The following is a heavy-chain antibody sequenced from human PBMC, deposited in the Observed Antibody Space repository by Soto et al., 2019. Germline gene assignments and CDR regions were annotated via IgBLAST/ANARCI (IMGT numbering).Heavy chain of an antibody. CDR2: IVPILRST. CDR3: ARDRRLGVARTYWYFDL. J-gene: IGHJ2*01. Sequence: QVQLVQSGAEVKKPGSSEIVSCKTSGGTFSTHSLSWVRQAPGQGPEWVGGIVPILRSTQYAQKFQGRVTITADESTNTAYMELHSLTSEDTAIYYCARDRRLGVARTYWYFDLWGRGTQVTVSS. CDR1: GGTFSTHS. D-gene: IGHD7-27*01. V-gene: IGHV1-69*01.